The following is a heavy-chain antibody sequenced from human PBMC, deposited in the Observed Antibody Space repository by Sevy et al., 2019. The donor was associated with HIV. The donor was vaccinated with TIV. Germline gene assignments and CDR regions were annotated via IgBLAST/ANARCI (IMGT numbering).Heavy chain of an antibody. V-gene: IGHV6-1*01. Sequence: QSQTLSLTCAISGDSVSSNSAVWNWIRQSPSRGLEWLGRTYYRSKWYNDYAESVKSRITINPDTSKNQFSLQLNSVTPEDTAVYYCARDRGSSSWPFDYWDQGTLVTVSS. CDR2: TYYRSKWYN. CDR1: GDSVSSNSAV. CDR3: ARDRGSSSWPFDY. D-gene: IGHD6-13*01. J-gene: IGHJ4*02.